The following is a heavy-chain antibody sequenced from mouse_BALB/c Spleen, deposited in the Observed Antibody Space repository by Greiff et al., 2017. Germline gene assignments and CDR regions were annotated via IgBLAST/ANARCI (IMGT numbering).Heavy chain of an antibody. Sequence: VQGVESGPGLVAPSQSLSITCTVSGFSLSRYSVHWVRQPPGKGLEWLGMIWGGGSTDYNSALKSRLSISKDNSKSQVFLKMNSLQTDDTAMYYCARNSGIYDGYYWYFDVWGAGTTVTVSS. D-gene: IGHD2-3*01. V-gene: IGHV2-6-4*01. CDR1: GFSLSRYS. J-gene: IGHJ1*01. CDR3: ARNSGIYDGYYWYFDV. CDR2: IWGGGST.